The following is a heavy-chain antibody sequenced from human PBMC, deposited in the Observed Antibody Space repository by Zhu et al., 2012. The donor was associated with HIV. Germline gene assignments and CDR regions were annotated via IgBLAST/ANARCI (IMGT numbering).Heavy chain of an antibody. CDR1: GGSISSHY. J-gene: IGHJ4*02. Sequence: QVQLQESGPGLVKPSETLSLTCNVSGGSISSHYWNWIRQSAGKGLEWIGRIYVSGNTNYNPSLKSRVTMSLDTSKNQFSLKLRSVTAAGTAVYYCARGFGYHDSSGHYYGGMFDYWGQGTLVTVSS. V-gene: IGHV4-4*07. CDR3: ARGFGYHDSSGHYYGGMFDY. D-gene: IGHD3-22*01. CDR2: IYVSGNT.